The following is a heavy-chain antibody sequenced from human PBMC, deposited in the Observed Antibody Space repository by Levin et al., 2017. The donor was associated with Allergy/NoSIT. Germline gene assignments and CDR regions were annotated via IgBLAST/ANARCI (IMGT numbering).Heavy chain of an antibody. Sequence: GESLKISCAASGFSLSNAWMNWVRQAPGKGLEWIGRITSKPDGAATDYAAPLKARFTISRDDSTNTLYLHMNSLTVEDTAVYFCATQFQWWGHGTLVTVSS. V-gene: IGHV3-15*01. CDR2: ITSKPDGAAT. J-gene: IGHJ4*01. D-gene: IGHD6-19*01. CDR3: ATQFQW. CDR1: GFSLSNAW.